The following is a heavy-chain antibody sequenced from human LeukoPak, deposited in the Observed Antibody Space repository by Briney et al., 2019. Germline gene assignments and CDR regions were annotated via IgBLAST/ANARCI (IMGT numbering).Heavy chain of an antibody. V-gene: IGHV4-31*03. CDR2: IYYSGST. CDR3: ARVSYYYDSSGYSNMYYFDY. Sequence: SETLSLTCTVSGGSISSGGYYWSWIRQHPGKGLEWIGYIYYSGSTYYNPSLKSRVTISVDTSKNQFSLKLSSVTAADTAVYYCARVSYYYDSSGYSNMYYFDYWGQGTLVTASS. CDR1: GGSISSGGYY. J-gene: IGHJ4*02. D-gene: IGHD3-22*01.